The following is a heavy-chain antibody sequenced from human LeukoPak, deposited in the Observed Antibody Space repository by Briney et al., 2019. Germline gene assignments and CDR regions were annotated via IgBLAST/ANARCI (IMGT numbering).Heavy chain of an antibody. J-gene: IGHJ6*03. V-gene: IGHV1-8*01. Sequence: ASVKVSCKASGYTFTSYDINWVRQATGQGLEWMGWMNPNSGNTGYAQKFQGRVTMTRNTSISTAYMELSSLRSEDAAVYYCARANSYDFWSGYTPYYYYYYMDVWGKGTTVTVSS. CDR1: GYTFTSYD. D-gene: IGHD3-3*01. CDR3: ARANSYDFWSGYTPYYYYYYMDV. CDR2: MNPNSGNT.